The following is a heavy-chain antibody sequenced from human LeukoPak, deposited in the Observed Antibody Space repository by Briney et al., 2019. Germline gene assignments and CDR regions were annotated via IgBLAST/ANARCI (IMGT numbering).Heavy chain of an antibody. CDR3: AREGGTTVVTGNDAFDI. CDR1: GYTFTSYY. D-gene: IGHD4-23*01. J-gene: IGHJ3*02. Sequence: ASVKVSCKASGYTFTSYYMHWVRQAPRQGLEWMGIINPSGGSTSYAQKFQGRVTMTRDTSTSTVYMELSSLRSEDTAVYYCAREGGTTVVTGNDAFDIWGQGTMVTVSS. V-gene: IGHV1-46*01. CDR2: INPSGGST.